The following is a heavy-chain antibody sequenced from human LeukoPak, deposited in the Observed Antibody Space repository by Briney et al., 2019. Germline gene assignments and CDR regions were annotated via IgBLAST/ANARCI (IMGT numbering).Heavy chain of an antibody. CDR3: ARGGGENYYFDY. Sequence: ASVKVSCKASGYTFTSYDINWVRQATGQGLEWMGWMNPNSGNTGYAQKFQGRVTMTRNTSISTAYMELSSLRSEDTAVCYCARGGGENYYFDYWGQGTLVTVSS. CDR1: GYTFTSYD. J-gene: IGHJ4*02. D-gene: IGHD2-15*01. CDR2: MNPNSGNT. V-gene: IGHV1-8*01.